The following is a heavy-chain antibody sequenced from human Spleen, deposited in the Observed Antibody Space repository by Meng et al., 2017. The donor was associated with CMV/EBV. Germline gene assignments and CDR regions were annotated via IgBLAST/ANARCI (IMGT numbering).Heavy chain of an antibody. CDR2: INHSGST. J-gene: IGHJ4*02. V-gene: IGHV4-34*01. CDR3: ARCRYSSGYYYYSPDYFDY. D-gene: IGHD3-22*01. CDR1: GGSFSGYY. Sequence: QVPLEQWGAGLLITSGAPSPTCAVYGGSFSGYYWSWIRQPPGKGLEWIGEINHSGSTNYNPSLKSRVTISVDTSKNQFSLKLSSVTAADTAVYYCARCRYSSGYYYYSPDYFDYWGQGTLVTVSS.